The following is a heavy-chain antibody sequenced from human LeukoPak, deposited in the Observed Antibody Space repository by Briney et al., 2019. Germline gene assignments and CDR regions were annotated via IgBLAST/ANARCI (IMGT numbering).Heavy chain of an antibody. V-gene: IGHV1-69*13. CDR3: ARVPTLKSLYNWSDP. CDR1: GGTFSSYA. CDR2: IITIFRTA. J-gene: IGHJ5*02. Sequence: SVKVSCKASGGTFSSYAISWVRQAPGQGLEWMGGIITIFRTANYAQTFQGRVTITADESTTTAYMELSSLRSEDTAVYYCARVPTLKSLYNWSDPWGQGTLVTVSS.